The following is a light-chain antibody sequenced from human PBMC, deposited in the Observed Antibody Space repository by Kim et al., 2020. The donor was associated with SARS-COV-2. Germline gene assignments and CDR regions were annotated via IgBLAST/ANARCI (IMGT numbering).Light chain of an antibody. CDR2: GKN. CDR3: QSFDSGLTAWV. CDR1: SANIGTGYY. V-gene: IGLV1-40*03. J-gene: IGLJ3*02. Sequence: QRVTISCTGCSANIGTGYYVHWYQQFPGTAPKFLISGKNDRPSGVPARFSGSKSDASASLVITGVQAEDEADYYCQSFDSGLTAWVFGGGTQLTVL.